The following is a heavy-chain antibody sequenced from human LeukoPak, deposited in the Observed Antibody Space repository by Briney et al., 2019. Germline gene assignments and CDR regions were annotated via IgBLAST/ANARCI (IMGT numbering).Heavy chain of an antibody. V-gene: IGHV1-46*01. CDR1: GFPFARYY. CDR2: INPGGDST. CDR3: ARDRIAAAALDY. Sequence: GASVKVSCKAYGFPFARYYMHWVRQAPGQGLEWMGVINPGGDSTSYAQKFQGRVTMTRDTSTSTVYMELSSLRSEDTAVYYCARDRIAAAALDYWGQGTLVTVSS. D-gene: IGHD6-13*01. J-gene: IGHJ4*02.